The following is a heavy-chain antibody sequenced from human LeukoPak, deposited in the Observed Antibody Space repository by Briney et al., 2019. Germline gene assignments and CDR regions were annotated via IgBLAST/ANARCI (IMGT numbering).Heavy chain of an antibody. V-gene: IGHV3-66*01. D-gene: IGHD2-15*01. CDR3: ASPYCSGDSCYSGY. CDR2: IYGGGGT. CDR1: GFTVSGNY. J-gene: IGHJ4*02. Sequence: GGSLRLSCAASGFTVSGNYMSWVRQAPGKGLEWVSAIYGGGGTYYADSVKGRFTISRDNSKNTMYLQMNTLRAEDTAVYYCASPYCSGDSCYSGYWGQGTLVTVSS.